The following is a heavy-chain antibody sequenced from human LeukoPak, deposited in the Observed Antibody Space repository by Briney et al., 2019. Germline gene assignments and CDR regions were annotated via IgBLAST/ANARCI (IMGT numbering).Heavy chain of an antibody. J-gene: IGHJ4*02. D-gene: IGHD4-17*01. CDR1: GFTVSSNY. CDR2: IYSGGST. V-gene: IGHV3-66*01. CDR3: ARMDHYGDYFEY. Sequence: GGSLRLSCAASGFTVSSNYMSWVRQAPGRGLEWVSVIYSGGSTYYADSVKGRFTISRDNSKNTLYLQMNSLRAEDTAVYYCARMDHYGDYFEYWGQGTLVTVSS.